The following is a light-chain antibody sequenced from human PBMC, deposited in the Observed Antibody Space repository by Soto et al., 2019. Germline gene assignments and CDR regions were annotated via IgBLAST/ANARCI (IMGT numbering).Light chain of an antibody. V-gene: IGLV2-14*01. Sequence: QSALTQPASVSGSPGQSITISCTGASSDVGAYNYVSWYQQHPGKAPKLMIYDVSSRPSGVSNRFSGSKSGNTASLTISGLLAEDEADYYCSSYTSSITYVFGTGTKLTVL. CDR1: SSDVGAYNY. J-gene: IGLJ1*01. CDR3: SSYTSSITYV. CDR2: DVS.